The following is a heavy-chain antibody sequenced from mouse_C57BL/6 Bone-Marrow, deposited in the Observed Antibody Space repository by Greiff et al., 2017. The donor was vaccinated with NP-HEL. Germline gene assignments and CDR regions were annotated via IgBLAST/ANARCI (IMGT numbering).Heavy chain of an antibody. CDR2: IYPRSGNT. CDR3: AREWGLLSDY. J-gene: IGHJ2*01. V-gene: IGHV1-81*01. Sequence: VKLMESGAELARPGASVKLSCKASGYTFTSYGISWVKQRTGQGLEWIGEIYPRSGNTYYNEKFKGKATLTADKSSSTAYMELRSLTSEDSAVYFCAREWGLLSDYWGQGTTLTVSS. CDR1: GYTFTSYG. D-gene: IGHD1-1*02.